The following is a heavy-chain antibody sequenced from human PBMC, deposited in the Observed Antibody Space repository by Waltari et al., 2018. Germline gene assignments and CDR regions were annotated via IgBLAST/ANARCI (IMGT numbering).Heavy chain of an antibody. Sequence: QVQLQQWGAGLLKPSETLSLTCAVYGGSFSGYYWSWIRQPPGKGLEWIGEINHSGSTNYNPSLKSRVTISVDTSKNQFSLKLSSVTAADTAVYYCARVIPYSGSYYPAFDYWGQGTLVTVSS. J-gene: IGHJ4*02. CDR3: ARVIPYSGSYYPAFDY. CDR1: GGSFSGYY. D-gene: IGHD1-26*01. CDR2: INHSGST. V-gene: IGHV4-34*01.